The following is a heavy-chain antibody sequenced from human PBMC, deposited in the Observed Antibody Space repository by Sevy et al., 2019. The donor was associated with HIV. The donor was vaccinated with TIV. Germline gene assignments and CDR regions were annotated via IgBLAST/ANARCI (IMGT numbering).Heavy chain of an antibody. CDR1: GYTFTGYY. CDR3: ARITVGYCSGGSCYSDNFDY. Sequence: ASVKVSCKASGYTFTGYYMHWVRQAPGQGLEWMGWTNPNSGGTNYAQKFQGRVTMTRDTSISTAYMELSRLRSDDTAVYYCARITVGYCSGGSCYSDNFDYWGQGTLVTVSS. D-gene: IGHD2-15*01. V-gene: IGHV1-2*02. CDR2: TNPNSGGT. J-gene: IGHJ4*02.